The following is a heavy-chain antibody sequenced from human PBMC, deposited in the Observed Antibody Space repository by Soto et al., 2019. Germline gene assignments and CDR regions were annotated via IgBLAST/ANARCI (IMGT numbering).Heavy chain of an antibody. CDR3: ARAETGSFCCSAY. V-gene: IGHV1-46*01. CDR2: INPSGSSA. D-gene: IGHD1-26*01. Sequence: RASVKVSCKASGNNFSRYYMHWLRQAPGQGLEWMGIINPSGSSASYAQKFQGRVTMTRDTSTSTVYMELRGLRIEDTAVYYCARAETGSFCCSAYWGQGTLVTVSS. J-gene: IGHJ4*02. CDR1: GNNFSRYY.